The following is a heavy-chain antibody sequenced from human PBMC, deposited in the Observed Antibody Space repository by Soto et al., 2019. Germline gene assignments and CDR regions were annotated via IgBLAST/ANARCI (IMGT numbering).Heavy chain of an antibody. CDR2: IIPIFGTA. CDR1: GGTFSSYA. J-gene: IGHJ3*02. D-gene: IGHD3-22*01. V-gene: IGHV1-69*13. CDR3: ARAWAYYYDSSGSKGSDAFDI. Sequence: SVKVSCKASGGTFSSYASRWVRQAPGQGLEWMGGIIPIFGTANYAQKFQGRVTITADESTSTAYMELSSLRSEDTAVYYCARAWAYYYDSSGSKGSDAFDIWGQGTMVTVSS.